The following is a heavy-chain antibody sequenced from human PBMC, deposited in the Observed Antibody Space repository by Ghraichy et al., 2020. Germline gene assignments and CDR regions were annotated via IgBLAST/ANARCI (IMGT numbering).Heavy chain of an antibody. D-gene: IGHD5-24*01. J-gene: IGHJ4*02. V-gene: IGHV3-48*02. CDR3: ARALMATITSWVDY. CDR2: ISGSSSTI. Sequence: GGSLRLSCAASGFTFSSYSMNWVRQAPGQGLEWVSYISGSSSTIYYADSVKGRFTISRDNAKNSLYLQMHSLRDEDTAVYYCARALMATITSWVDYWGQGTLVTVSS. CDR1: GFTFSSYS.